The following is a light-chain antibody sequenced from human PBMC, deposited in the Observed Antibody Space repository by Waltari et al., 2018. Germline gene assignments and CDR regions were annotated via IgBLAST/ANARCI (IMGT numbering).Light chain of an antibody. CDR2: GAS. CDR1: QSVSSI. J-gene: IGKJ2*01. CDR3: QQYNNWPGT. Sequence: EIVMTQSPATLSVSPGERATLSCRASQSVSSILAWYQQKPGQAPRLLIYGASTQATGIPARFSGSGSGTEFTLTISSLQSEDFAVYYCQQYNNWPGTFGQGTKLEIK. V-gene: IGKV3-15*01.